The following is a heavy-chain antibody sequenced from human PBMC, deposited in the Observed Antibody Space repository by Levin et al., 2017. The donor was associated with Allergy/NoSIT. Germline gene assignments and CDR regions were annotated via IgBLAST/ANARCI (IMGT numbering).Heavy chain of an antibody. V-gene: IGHV3-21*01. D-gene: IGHD3-16*01. CDR2: ISNSSGYI. J-gene: IGHJ4*02. CDR3: ARVGGVAHHFDY. CDR1: GFTFSNCN. Sequence: GGSLRLSCAASGFTFSNCNMNWVRQAPAKGLEWVSSISNSSGYIYYADSVKGRFTISRDNSKNLLYLQMDSLRAEDTAVYYCARVGGVAHHFDYWGQGILVTVSS.